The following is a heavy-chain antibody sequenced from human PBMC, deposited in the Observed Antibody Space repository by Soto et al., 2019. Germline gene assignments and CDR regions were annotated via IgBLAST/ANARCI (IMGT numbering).Heavy chain of an antibody. CDR2: ITTSSAYI. V-gene: IGHV3-21*01. CDR3: VRSGTARLLRHSWFDT. D-gene: IGHD2-21*01. Sequence: EVQLVESGGGLVKPGGSLRLSCAASGFTFNTNDMNWVRQAPGKGLEWVSSITTSSAYIYYADSLKGRITISRDNAKNSLFLQMNSLRAEDTAVYYCVRSGTARLLRHSWFDTWGQGTLVIVSS. J-gene: IGHJ5*02. CDR1: GFTFNTND.